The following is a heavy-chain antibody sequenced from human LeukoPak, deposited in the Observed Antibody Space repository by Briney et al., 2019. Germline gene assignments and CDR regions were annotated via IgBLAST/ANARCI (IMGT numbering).Heavy chain of an antibody. CDR1: GFSFNGDW. Sequence: GGSLRLSCAASGFSFNGDWMSWVRQAPGKGLEWVANIKPDGSQTYYGDSVKGRFSISRDNAKKLLFLQMSSLRAEDTAVYYCVRDGPAFLDFDYWGQGTLVTVSS. CDR2: IKPDGSQT. D-gene: IGHD2-2*01. J-gene: IGHJ4*02. V-gene: IGHV3-7*01. CDR3: VRDGPAFLDFDY.